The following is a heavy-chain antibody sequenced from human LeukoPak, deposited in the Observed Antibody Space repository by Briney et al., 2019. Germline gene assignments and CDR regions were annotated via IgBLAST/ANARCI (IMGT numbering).Heavy chain of an antibody. J-gene: IGHJ3*02. Sequence: PGGSLRLSCVASGLTVNSNYMSWVRQAPGGGLEGVSAIYSGGATYYGDSVKGRFTVSRDDSKNTLYLQMYRLRAEDTAMYYCVSQKWLYAFDIWGQGTMVTVSS. D-gene: IGHD5-24*01. V-gene: IGHV3-53*01. CDR2: IYSGGAT. CDR3: VSQKWLYAFDI. CDR1: GLTVNSNY.